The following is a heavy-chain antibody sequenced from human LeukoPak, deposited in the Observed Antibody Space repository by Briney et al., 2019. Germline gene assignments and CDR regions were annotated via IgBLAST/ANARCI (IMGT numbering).Heavy chain of an antibody. J-gene: IGHJ4*02. CDR2: ISADGPVT. CDR3: AREPDNAILYLLAH. D-gene: IGHD3-9*01. CDR1: GFAFGTYA. Sequence: GGSLTLFCSVSGFAFGTYAMSWVRQPPGMRLEGVSSISADGPVTYYAASVEGRFTASREHSKRTLYLQLDSLGTEHLATFYCAREPDNAILYLLAHWGEGTLVTVSS. V-gene: IGHV3-23*01.